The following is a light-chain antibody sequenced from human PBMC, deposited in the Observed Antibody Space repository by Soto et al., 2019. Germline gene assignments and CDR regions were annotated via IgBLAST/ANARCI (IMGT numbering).Light chain of an antibody. Sequence: SVLTQPPSASGSPGQSVTISCTGTSSDVGGYDYVSWYQQHPGKAPKLMIYEVTIRPSGVSDRFSGSKSGNTASLTVSGLQAEDEADYYCSSYTGGNPSYVFGTGTKGTVL. CDR3: SSYTGGNPSYV. CDR1: SSDVGGYDY. V-gene: IGLV2-8*01. J-gene: IGLJ1*01. CDR2: EVT.